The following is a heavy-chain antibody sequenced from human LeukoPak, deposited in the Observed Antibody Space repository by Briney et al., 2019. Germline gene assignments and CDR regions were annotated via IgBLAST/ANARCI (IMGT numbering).Heavy chain of an antibody. D-gene: IGHD4-23*01. CDR3: ASSRYGGNSMDSDY. CDR1: GGSISSGDYY. Sequence: PSQTLSLTCTVSGGSISSGDYYWSWIRQPPGKGLEWIGYIYYSGGTNYNPSLKSRVTISVDTSKNQFSLKLSSVTAADTAVYYCASSRYGGNSMDSDYWGQGTLVTVSS. V-gene: IGHV4-61*08. CDR2: IYYSGGT. J-gene: IGHJ4*02.